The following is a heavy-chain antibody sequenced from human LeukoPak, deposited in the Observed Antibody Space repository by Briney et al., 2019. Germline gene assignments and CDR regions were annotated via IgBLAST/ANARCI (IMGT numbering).Heavy chain of an antibody. J-gene: IGHJ4*02. CDR3: ARARWTSTVTTYYLDY. D-gene: IGHD4-17*01. Sequence: ASVKVSFKASGYIFIDYAIQWVRQAPGQGLEWMGWINAGNGKTKYSQKFQGRVTITRDTSASTAYMELSGLRSEDTAVYYCARARWTSTVTTYYLDYWGQGTLVTVSS. CDR1: GYIFIDYA. V-gene: IGHV1-3*01. CDR2: INAGNGKT.